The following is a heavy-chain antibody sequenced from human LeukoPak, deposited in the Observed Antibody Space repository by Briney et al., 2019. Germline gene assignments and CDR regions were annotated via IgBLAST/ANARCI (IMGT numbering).Heavy chain of an antibody. CDR3: AAPGGYCSSTSCLYYFDY. CDR2: IIPIFGTA. J-gene: IGHJ4*02. Sequence: SVKVACKASGGTFSSYAISWVRQAPGQGLEWMGGIIPIFGTANYAQKFQGRVTNTTDESTSTAYMELSSLRSEDTAVYYCAAPGGYCSSTSCLYYFDYWGQGTLVTVSS. CDR1: GGTFSSYA. V-gene: IGHV1-69*05. D-gene: IGHD2-2*01.